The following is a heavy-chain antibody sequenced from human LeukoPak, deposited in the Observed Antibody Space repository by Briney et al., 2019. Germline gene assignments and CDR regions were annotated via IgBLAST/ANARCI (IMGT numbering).Heavy chain of an antibody. CDR2: IYYSGST. V-gene: IGHV4-59*12. CDR1: GGSISSYY. Sequence: SETLSLTCTVSGGSISSYYWSWIRQPPGKGLEWIGYIYYSGSTYYNPSLKSRVTISVDTSKNQFSLKLSSVTAADTAVYYCARDPLPDLYGMDVWGQGTTVTVSS. J-gene: IGHJ6*02. CDR3: ARDPLPDLYGMDV.